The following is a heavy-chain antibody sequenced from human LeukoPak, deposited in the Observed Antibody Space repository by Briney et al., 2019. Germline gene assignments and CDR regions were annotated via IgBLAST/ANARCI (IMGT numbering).Heavy chain of an antibody. CDR2: ISTSRSYI. CDR3: ATSPSCEGDCFPEYHFDF. CDR1: GFTFINYR. J-gene: IGHJ4*02. Sequence: PGGSPRLSCAASGFTFINYRMNWVRQAPGKGLEWVSSISTSRSYIYYADSVKGRFTISRDNAKNSLYLQMNSLRAEDTAVYYCATSPSCEGDCFPEYHFDFWGQGTLVTVSS. D-gene: IGHD2-21*02. V-gene: IGHV3-21*04.